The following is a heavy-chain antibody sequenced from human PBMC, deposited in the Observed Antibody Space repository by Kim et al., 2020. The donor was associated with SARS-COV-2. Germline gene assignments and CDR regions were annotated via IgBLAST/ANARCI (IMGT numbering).Heavy chain of an antibody. CDR2: ISGSGGTT. CDR3: AKDRDFWSGYYNYYMDV. V-gene: IGHV3-23*01. CDR1: GFNFSSYA. J-gene: IGHJ6*03. D-gene: IGHD3-3*01. Sequence: GGSLRLSCSASGFNFSSYAMSWVRQAPGKGLEWVSAISGSGGTTYYADSVKGRLTISRDNANNTLYLQMNSLRAEDTAVYYCAKDRDFWSGYYNYYMDVWGKGTTVTVSS.